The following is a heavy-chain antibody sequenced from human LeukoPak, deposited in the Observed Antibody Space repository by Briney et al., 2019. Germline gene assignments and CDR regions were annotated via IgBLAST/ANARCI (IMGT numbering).Heavy chain of an antibody. CDR3: AGSNYDNWFDP. Sequence: SETLSLTCTVSGGSISSGSYYCGWIRRPPGKGLEWIGSIYHSGNTYYNPSLKSRVTLSVDTSKNQFSLKLSSVTAADTAVYFCAGSNYDNWFDPWGQGTLVSVSS. CDR2: IYHSGNT. J-gene: IGHJ5*02. CDR1: GGSISSGSYY. D-gene: IGHD3-10*01. V-gene: IGHV4-39*01.